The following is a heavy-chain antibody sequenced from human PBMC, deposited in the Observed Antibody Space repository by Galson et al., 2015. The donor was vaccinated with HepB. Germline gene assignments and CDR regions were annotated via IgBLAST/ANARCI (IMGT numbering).Heavy chain of an antibody. CDR2: IWYDGSNK. CDR1: GFTFSSYG. V-gene: IGHV3-33*08. D-gene: IGHD6-19*01. CDR3: GRDINPRQQWQVALRD. Sequence: SLRLSCAASGFTFSSYGMHWVRQAPGKGLEWVAVIWYDGSNKYYADSVKGRFTISRDNSKNTLNQQMTSLRAEDTAVYYCGRDINPRQQWQVALRDWGQGTQVTVSS. J-gene: IGHJ4*02.